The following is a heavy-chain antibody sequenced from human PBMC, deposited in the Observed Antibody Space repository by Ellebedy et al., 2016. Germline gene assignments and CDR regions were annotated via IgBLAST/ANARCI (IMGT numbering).Heavy chain of an antibody. Sequence: GESLKISXEGSGFSFSSYAMSWVRQAPGRGLEWISYISSSGTAKFYAHSVKGRFSISRDNAKNSVSLEMDSLRAEDTAVYYCASGRSSGSYFDSWGQGTLVTVSS. CDR3: ASGRSSGSYFDS. V-gene: IGHV3-11*01. D-gene: IGHD3-10*01. CDR2: ISSSGTAK. J-gene: IGHJ4*02. CDR1: GFSFSSYA.